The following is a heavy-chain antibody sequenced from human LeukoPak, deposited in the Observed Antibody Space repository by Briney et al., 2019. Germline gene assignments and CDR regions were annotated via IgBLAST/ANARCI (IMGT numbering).Heavy chain of an antibody. V-gene: IGHV1-46*01. Sequence: GASVKVSCKASGYTFTGYYMHWVRQAPGQGLEWMGIINPSGGSTSYAQKFQGRVTMTRDTSTSTVYMELSSLRSEDTAVYYCARDPKRGYSFNYWGQGTLVTVSS. CDR2: INPSGGST. CDR1: GYTFTGYY. CDR3: ARDPKRGYSFNY. D-gene: IGHD5-18*01. J-gene: IGHJ4*02.